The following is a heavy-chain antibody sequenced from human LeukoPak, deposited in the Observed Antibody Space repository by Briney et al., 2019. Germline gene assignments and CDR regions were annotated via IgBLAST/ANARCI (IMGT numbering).Heavy chain of an antibody. CDR1: GYSFNTFW. V-gene: IGHV5-10-1*01. CDR2: IDPSDSYT. CDR3: ARQGAYTGSGAYSGADFGFDF. D-gene: IGHD3-10*01. J-gene: IGHJ3*01. Sequence: GESPKISCTASGYSFNTFWISWVRQMPGRGLEWMGGIDPSDSYTTYSPSFQGHVTISADKSISTISLQWTSLKASDTAIYYCARQGAYTGSGAYSGADFGFDFWGRGTRVTVS.